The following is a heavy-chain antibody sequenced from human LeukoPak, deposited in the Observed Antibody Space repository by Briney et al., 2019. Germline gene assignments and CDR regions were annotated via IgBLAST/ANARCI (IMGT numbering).Heavy chain of an antibody. V-gene: IGHV4-59*08. CDR1: GGSISSYY. CDR2: IYYSGST. CDR3: ARHVTYSYDSSGYYLDY. Sequence: SETLSLTCTVSGGSISSYYWSWIRQPPGKGLGWIGYIYYSGSTNYNPSLNSRVTISVDTSKNQFSLKLSSVTAADTAVYYCARHVTYSYDSSGYYLDYWGQGTLVTVSS. J-gene: IGHJ4*02. D-gene: IGHD3-22*01.